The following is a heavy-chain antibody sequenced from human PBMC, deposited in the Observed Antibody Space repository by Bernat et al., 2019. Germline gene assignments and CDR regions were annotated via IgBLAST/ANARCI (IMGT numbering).Heavy chain of an antibody. CDR2: ISYDGSNK. Sequence: QVQLVESGGGVVQPGRSLRLSCVASGFTFSSYGMHWVRQAPGKGLEWVAVISYDGSNKYYADSVKGRFTISRDNSKNTLYLQMNSLRAEDTAVYYCAKDPPNYDFWSGPTGNYGMDVWGQGTTVTVSS. CDR3: AKDPPNYDFWSGPTGNYGMDV. J-gene: IGHJ6*02. CDR1: GFTFSSYG. D-gene: IGHD3-3*01. V-gene: IGHV3-30*18.